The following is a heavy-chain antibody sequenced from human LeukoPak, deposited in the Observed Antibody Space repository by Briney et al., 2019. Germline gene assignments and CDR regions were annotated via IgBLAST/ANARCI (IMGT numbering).Heavy chain of an antibody. CDR2: ISSSGSTI. D-gene: IGHD6-13*01. V-gene: IGHV3-48*03. J-gene: IGHJ1*01. CDR3: ARPSRPYRSSEYFQH. CDR1: GFTFSSYE. Sequence: GGSLRLSCAASGFTFSSYEMNWVRQVPGKGLEWISYISSSGSTIYYADSVKGQFTISRDNAKNSLYLQMNSLRAEDTAVYYCARPSRPYRSSEYFQHWGQGTLVIVSS.